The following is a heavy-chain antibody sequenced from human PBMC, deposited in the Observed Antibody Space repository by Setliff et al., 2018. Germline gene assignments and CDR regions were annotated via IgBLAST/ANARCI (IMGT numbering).Heavy chain of an antibody. CDR1: GESFSNNY. V-gene: IGHV4-34*01. D-gene: IGHD3-3*01. CDR3: ARDVFDFRTGQADP. J-gene: IGHJ5*02. CDR2: SNHSGNT. Sequence: SETLSLTCSVYGESFSNNYWSWIRQPPGKGLEWIGESNHSGNTTNHPSLKSRLTMSVDTSKNQFSLKLTSVTAADTAVYYCARDVFDFRTGQADPWGQGTLVTVSS.